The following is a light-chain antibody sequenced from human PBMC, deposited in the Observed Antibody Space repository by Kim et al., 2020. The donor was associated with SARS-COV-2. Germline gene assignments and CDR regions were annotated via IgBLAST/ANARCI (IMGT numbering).Light chain of an antibody. Sequence: SVTISCTGTSSDVGGYNYVSWYQQHPGQAPKLMIYDVSKRPSGVPDRFSGSKSDNTASLTISGLQAEDEADYYCCSYAGSYTFYVFGTGTKVTVL. J-gene: IGLJ1*01. CDR1: SSDVGGYNY. CDR3: CSYAGSYTFYV. V-gene: IGLV2-11*03. CDR2: DVS.